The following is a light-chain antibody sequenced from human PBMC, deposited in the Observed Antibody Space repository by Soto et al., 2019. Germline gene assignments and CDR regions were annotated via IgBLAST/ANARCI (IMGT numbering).Light chain of an antibody. J-gene: IGLJ1*01. V-gene: IGLV1-47*01. CDR2: RNN. Sequence: VLTQPPSASGTPGQGVTISCSGSTSNIGSNYVYWYQQLPGTAPKLLIYRNNQRPSGVPDRFSGSKSGTSASLATSGLRSDDEADYFCATWDDSLNGFYVFGTGTKVTVL. CDR1: TSNIGSNY. CDR3: ATWDDSLNGFYV.